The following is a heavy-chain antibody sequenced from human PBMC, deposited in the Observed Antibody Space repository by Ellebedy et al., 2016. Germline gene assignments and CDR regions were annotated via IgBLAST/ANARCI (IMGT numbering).Heavy chain of an antibody. D-gene: IGHD3-10*01. CDR1: GFTFSSYA. CDR3: AKREVHHCYGSDLN. V-gene: IGHV3-23*01. J-gene: IGHJ4*02. CDR2: ISGSGGST. Sequence: GESLKISCAASGFTFSSYAMSWVRQAPGKGLEWVSAISGSGGSTYYADSVKGRFTISRDNSKNTLYLQMNSLRAEDTAVYYCAKREVHHCYGSDLNWGQGTLVTVSS.